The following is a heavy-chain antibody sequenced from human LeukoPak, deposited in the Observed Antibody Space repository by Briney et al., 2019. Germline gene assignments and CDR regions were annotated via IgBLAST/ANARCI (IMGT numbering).Heavy chain of an antibody. CDR1: RFSFDDYA. CDR3: AKGRERYFDWLHGYYFDF. CDR2: ISGDGGST. V-gene: IGHV3-43*02. J-gene: IGHJ4*02. D-gene: IGHD3-9*01. Sequence: GGSLRLSCAASRFSFDDYAMHWVRQAPGKGLEWVSLISGDGGSTDYADSVKGRFTISRDNSKNSLYLQMNSLRTEDTAVYYCAKGRERYFDWLHGYYFDFWGQGTLVTVSS.